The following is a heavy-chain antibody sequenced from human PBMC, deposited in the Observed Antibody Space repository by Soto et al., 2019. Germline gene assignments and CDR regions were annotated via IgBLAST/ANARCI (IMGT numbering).Heavy chain of an antibody. CDR2: IYYSGST. D-gene: IGHD2-2*01. Sequence: QPPGKGLEWIGYIYYSGSTNYNPSLKSRVTISVDTSKNQFSLKLSSVTAADTAVYYCAIFFFQAEDGIRSTVPVSAFLLNRSSDL. V-gene: IGHV4-59*12. CDR3: AIFFFQAEDGIRSTVPVSAFLLNRSSDL. J-gene: IGHJ2*01.